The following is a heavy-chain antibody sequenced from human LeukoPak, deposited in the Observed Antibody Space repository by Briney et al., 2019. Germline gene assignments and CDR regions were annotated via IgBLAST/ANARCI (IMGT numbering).Heavy chain of an antibody. V-gene: IGHV4-59*08. CDR1: GGSISSYY. J-gene: IGHJ3*02. CDR2: IYYSGST. CDR3: ARADSDAFDI. D-gene: IGHD2-21*02. Sequence: SETLSLTCTVSGGSISSYYWSWIRQPPAKGLEWVGYIYYSGSTNYNPSLKSRVTISVDTSKNQFSLKLSSVTAADTAVYYCARADSDAFDIWGQGTMVTVSS.